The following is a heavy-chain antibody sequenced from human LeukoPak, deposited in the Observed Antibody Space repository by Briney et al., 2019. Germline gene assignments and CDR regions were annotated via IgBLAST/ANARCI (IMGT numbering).Heavy chain of an antibody. CDR3: AKERYSSSSLFAVTPFDY. J-gene: IGHJ4*02. D-gene: IGHD6-13*01. Sequence: GGSLRLSCVASEFTFSSYGMHWVRQAPGKGLEWVAYIRYDGSDRYYPDSVKGRFTISRDNSKNTLYLQMNSLRAEDTAVYYCAKERYSSSSLFAVTPFDYWGQGTRITVSS. V-gene: IGHV3-30*02. CDR1: EFTFSSYG. CDR2: IRYDGSDR.